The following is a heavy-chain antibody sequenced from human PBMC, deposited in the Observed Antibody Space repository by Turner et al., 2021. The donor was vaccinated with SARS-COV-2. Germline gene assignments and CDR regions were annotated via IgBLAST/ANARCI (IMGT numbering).Heavy chain of an antibody. Sequence: QVQLVQSGAEVKKPGSSVKVSCKASGGTFSSYPISWVRQAPGQGLEWMGGIIPSFGTANYAQKFQGRVTITADESTSTAYMELSSLRSEDTAVYYCARDLGYSGYGASPYFDYWGQGTLVTVSS. CDR2: IIPSFGTA. V-gene: IGHV1-69*01. CDR1: GGTFSSYP. J-gene: IGHJ4*02. D-gene: IGHD5-12*01. CDR3: ARDLGYSGYGASPYFDY.